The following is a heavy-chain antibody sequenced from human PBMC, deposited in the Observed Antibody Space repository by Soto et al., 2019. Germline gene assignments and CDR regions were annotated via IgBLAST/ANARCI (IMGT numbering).Heavy chain of an antibody. CDR1: GYSVTAYG. V-gene: IGHV1-18*01. CDR2: ISCYNGKT. J-gene: IGHJ6*02. Sequence: ASVKVSCKTSGYSVTAYGISWVRQAPGQGLEWMGWISCYNGKTKYAQKVQGRVPMTTDTSTSTAYMEVRSLRSDDTAIYYCARDAPPPELRFLEWHNYDYNGMDVWGQGTTVTVYS. CDR3: ARDAPPPELRFLEWHNYDYNGMDV. D-gene: IGHD3-3*01.